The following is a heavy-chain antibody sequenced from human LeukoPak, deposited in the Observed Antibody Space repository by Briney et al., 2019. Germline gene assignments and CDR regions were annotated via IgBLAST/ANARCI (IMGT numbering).Heavy chain of an antibody. Sequence: SGPTLVNPTQTLTLTCSFSGFSLSTSGEAVGWIRQPPGEALEWLALIYWDDDKRYSRSLKSRLTVTKDTSKNQVVLTMTNMDPLDTATYFCAHSPPVAVVPATRYYFDSWGQGTLVTVSS. V-gene: IGHV2-5*02. CDR3: AHSPPVAVVPATRYYFDS. CDR1: GFSLSTSGEA. D-gene: IGHD2-15*01. J-gene: IGHJ4*02. CDR2: IYWDDDK.